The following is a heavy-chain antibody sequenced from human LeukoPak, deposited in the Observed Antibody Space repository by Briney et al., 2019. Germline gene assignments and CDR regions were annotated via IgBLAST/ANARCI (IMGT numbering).Heavy chain of an antibody. CDR1: GYTFTTYG. J-gene: IGHJ4*02. D-gene: IGHD5-24*01. Sequence: AAVKVSCKASGYTFTTYGITWVRQAPGQGLEWMGWISAYNGNTNYAQKLQGRVTMTTDTSTSTAYMELRSLRSDDTAVYYCARALVDGYKELGYWGQGTLVTVSS. CDR2: ISAYNGNT. V-gene: IGHV1-18*01. CDR3: ARALVDGYKELGY.